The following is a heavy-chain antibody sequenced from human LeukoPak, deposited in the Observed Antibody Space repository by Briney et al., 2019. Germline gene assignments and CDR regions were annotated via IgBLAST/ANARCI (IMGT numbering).Heavy chain of an antibody. D-gene: IGHD4-23*01. V-gene: IGHV3-30-3*01. Sequence: GRSQRLSCAASGFTFSSYAMHWVRQAPGKGLEWVAVISYDGSNKYYADSVKGRFTISRDNSKNTLYLQMNSLRAEDTAVYYCAREDYGGLDYWGQGTLVTVSS. CDR3: AREDYGGLDY. CDR1: GFTFSSYA. J-gene: IGHJ4*02. CDR2: ISYDGSNK.